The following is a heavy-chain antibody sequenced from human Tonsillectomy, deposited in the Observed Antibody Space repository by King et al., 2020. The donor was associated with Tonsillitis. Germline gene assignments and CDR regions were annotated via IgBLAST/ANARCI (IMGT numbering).Heavy chain of an antibody. CDR2: IHHSGST. CDR1: GGSISSYY. D-gene: IGHD3-3*01. V-gene: IGHV4-59*01. CDR3: AREGVVNFRWFDP. Sequence: LQLQESGPGLVKPSETLSLTCYVAGGSISSYYWNWIRQPPGKGLEWIGYIHHSGSTNYNPSLKSRVTISVDTSKHHFSLKLNSVTAADTAVYYCAREGVVNFRWFDPWGQGTLVTVSS. J-gene: IGHJ5*02.